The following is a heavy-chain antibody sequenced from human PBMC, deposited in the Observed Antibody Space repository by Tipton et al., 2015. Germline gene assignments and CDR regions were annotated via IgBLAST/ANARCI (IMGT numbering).Heavy chain of an antibody. J-gene: IGHJ4*02. D-gene: IGHD6-19*01. CDR2: IYYSGST. Sequence: TLSLTCTVSGGSVSSGSYYWSWIRQPPGKGLEWIGYIYYSGSTIYDPSLKSRVTITVDTSKNQFSLRLSSVTAADTAVYYCVRGVGAVAGYSFDYWGQGTLVTVSS. CDR3: VRGVGAVAGYSFDY. V-gene: IGHV4-61*01. CDR1: GGSVSSGSYY.